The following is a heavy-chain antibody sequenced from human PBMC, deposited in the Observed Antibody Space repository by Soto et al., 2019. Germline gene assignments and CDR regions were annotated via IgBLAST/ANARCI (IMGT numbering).Heavy chain of an antibody. CDR2: VIPILGIA. D-gene: IGHD5-12*01. V-gene: IGHV1-69*02. CDR1: GGTFSSYT. J-gene: IGHJ4*02. Sequence: SVKVSCKASGGTFSSYTISWVRQAPGQGLEWMGRVIPILGIANYAQKFQGRVTITADKSTSTAYMELSSLRSEDTAVYYCARQGNFRSGYDWPEYYFDYWGQGTLVTVSS. CDR3: ARQGNFRSGYDWPEYYFDY.